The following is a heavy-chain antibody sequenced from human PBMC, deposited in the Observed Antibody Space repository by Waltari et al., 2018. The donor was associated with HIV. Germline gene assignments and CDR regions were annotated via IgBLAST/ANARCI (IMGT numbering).Heavy chain of an antibody. D-gene: IGHD3-3*01. J-gene: IGHJ4*02. CDR1: GYTFTSYA. V-gene: IGHV1-3*01. CDR2: INAGNGNT. Sequence: QVQLVQSGAEVKKPGASVKVSCKASGYTFTSYAMHWVRQAPGQRLEWMGWINAGNGNTKYSQKFQGRVTITRDTSASTAYMELSSLRSEDTAVYYCARGHYDFWSGYYEILDYWGQGTLVTVSS. CDR3: ARGHYDFWSGYYEILDY.